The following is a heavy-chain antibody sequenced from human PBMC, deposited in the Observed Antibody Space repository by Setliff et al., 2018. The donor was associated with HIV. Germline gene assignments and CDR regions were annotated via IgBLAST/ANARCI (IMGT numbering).Heavy chain of an antibody. CDR3: VKGDSAIGRYYSYMDV. D-gene: IGHD3-9*01. CDR2: ISWNSGSI. J-gene: IGHJ6*04. CDR1: GFTFDDYA. Sequence: QTGGSLRLSCAASGFTFDDYAMHWVRQAPGKGLEGGSGISWNSGSIGDADSVMGRFIVSRDNVKNSVHLQMESQTTEDTALYYCVKGDSAIGRYYSYMDVWGKGATVTVSS. V-gene: IGHV3-9*01.